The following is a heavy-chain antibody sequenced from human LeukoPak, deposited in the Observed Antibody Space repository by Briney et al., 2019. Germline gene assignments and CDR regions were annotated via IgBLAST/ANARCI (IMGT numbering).Heavy chain of an antibody. D-gene: IGHD7-27*01. V-gene: IGHV3-9*01. J-gene: IGHJ5*02. CDR1: GFTFDDYA. CDR3: ARVTTGAT. Sequence: GGSLRLSSAASGFTFDDYAMHWVRQAPGKGLEWVSGISWNSGSIGYADSVKGRFTISRDNAKNSLYLQMNSLRAEDTALYYCARVTTGATWGQGTLVTVSS. CDR2: ISWNSGSI.